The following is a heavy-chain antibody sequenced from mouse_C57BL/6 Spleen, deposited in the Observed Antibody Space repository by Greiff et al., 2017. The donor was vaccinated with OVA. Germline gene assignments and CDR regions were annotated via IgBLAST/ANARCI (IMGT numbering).Heavy chain of an antibody. CDR2: IDPSDSYT. CDR3: ASCYGSRFAY. Sequence: VQLQQPGAELVKPGASVKLSCKASGYTFTSYWMQWVKQRPGQGLEWIGEIDPSDSYTNYNQKFKGKATLTVDTSSSTAYMQLSSLTSEDSAVYYCASCYGSRFAYWGQGTLVTVSA. J-gene: IGHJ3*01. CDR1: GYTFTSYW. D-gene: IGHD1-1*01. V-gene: IGHV1-50*01.